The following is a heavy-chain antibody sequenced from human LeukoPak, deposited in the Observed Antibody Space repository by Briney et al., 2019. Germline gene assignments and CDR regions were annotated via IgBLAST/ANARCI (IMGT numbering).Heavy chain of an antibody. CDR2: ISSSMISI. CDR3: ARLHDVLTGYLDY. Sequence: GGSLRLSCAPSGFTFRRYTMTWVRQAPGQGLEWVSSISSSMISIDYADSVKDRFTISRDNARNLLYRQMNSLRAEDTAIYYCARLHDVLTGYLDYWGQGTLVTVSS. J-gene: IGHJ4*02. CDR1: GFTFRRYT. V-gene: IGHV3-21*01. D-gene: IGHD3-9*01.